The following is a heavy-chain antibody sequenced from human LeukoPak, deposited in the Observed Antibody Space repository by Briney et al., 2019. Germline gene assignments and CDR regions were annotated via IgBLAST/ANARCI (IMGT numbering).Heavy chain of an antibody. J-gene: IGHJ6*02. D-gene: IGHD2-2*01. CDR3: ARDPGYCSSTSCYHYYGMDV. CDR2: IYYSGST. V-gene: IGHV4-61*01. CDR1: GGSVSSGSYY. Sequence: PSETLSLTCTVSGGSVSSGSYYWSWIRQPPGKGLEWIGYIYYSGSTNYNPSLKSRVTISVDTSKNQFSLKLSSVTAADTAVYYCARDPGYCSSTSCYHYYGMDVWGQGTTVTVSS.